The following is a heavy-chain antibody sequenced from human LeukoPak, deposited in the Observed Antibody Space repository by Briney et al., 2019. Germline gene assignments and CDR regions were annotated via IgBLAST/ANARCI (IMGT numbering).Heavy chain of an antibody. D-gene: IGHD3-22*01. CDR2: MNPNSGNT. J-gene: IGHJ3*02. Sequence: GASVKVSCKASGYTFTSYDINWVRQATGQGLEWMGWMNPNSGNTGYAQKFQGRVTITRNTSISTAYMELSSLRSEDTAVYYCAREEGDSSGYYGIGAFDIWGQGTMVTVSS. CDR1: GYTFTSYD. CDR3: AREEGDSSGYYGIGAFDI. V-gene: IGHV1-8*03.